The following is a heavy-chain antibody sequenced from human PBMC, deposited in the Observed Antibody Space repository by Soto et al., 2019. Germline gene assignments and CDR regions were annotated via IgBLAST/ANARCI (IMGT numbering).Heavy chain of an antibody. D-gene: IGHD1-26*01. CDR1: GFTFSSYA. CDR2: ILNDGSNK. V-gene: IGHV3-30-3*01. Sequence: VESGGGVVQPGRSLRLSCAASGFTFSSYAMHWVRQAPGKGLEWVAIILNDGSNKYYADSVKGRFTISRDNSKNTLYLQMNSLRDEDTAMYYCARDAIVGATRGYYFDYWGQGTLVTVSS. CDR3: ARDAIVGATRGYYFDY. J-gene: IGHJ4*02.